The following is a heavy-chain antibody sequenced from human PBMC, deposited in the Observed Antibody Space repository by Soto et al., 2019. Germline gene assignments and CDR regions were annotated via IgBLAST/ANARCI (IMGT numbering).Heavy chain of an antibody. CDR1: GFTFNTYG. D-gene: IGHD2-15*01. CDR2: ISYDGSEK. CDR3: ANFPSCSSSTCLDY. Sequence: GGSLRLSCAASGFTFNTYGMHWVRQAPGKGLEWVAVISYDGSEKYYVDSVKGRFTISRDNAINSLYLQMNSLRPDDTAVYYCANFPSCSSSTCLDYWGRGTLVTVSS. V-gene: IGHV3-30*18. J-gene: IGHJ4*02.